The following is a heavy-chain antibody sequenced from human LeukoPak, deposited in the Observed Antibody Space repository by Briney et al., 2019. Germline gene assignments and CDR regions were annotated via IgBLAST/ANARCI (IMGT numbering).Heavy chain of an antibody. CDR3: ARHNSLLRGVTTSDY. D-gene: IGHD3-10*01. CDR1: GYTFSNYG. V-gene: IGHV1-18*01. CDR2: ISGHNGDV. J-gene: IGHJ4*02. Sequence: ASVKVSCKASGYTFSNYGITWVRQAPGQGLEWMGTISGHNGDVNYAPKFQGRVTMTTDTSTTTAYMELRSLRFDDTAVYYCARHNSLLRGVTTSDYWGQGTLVTVSS.